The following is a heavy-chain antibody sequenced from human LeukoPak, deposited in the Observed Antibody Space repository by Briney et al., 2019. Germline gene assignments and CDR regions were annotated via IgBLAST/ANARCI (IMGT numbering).Heavy chain of an antibody. CDR3: ARDRGGYPWYFDY. J-gene: IGHJ4*02. Sequence: GGSLRLSCAASGFTVSSNYMSWVRQAPGKGLEWVSVIYSGGSTYYADSVKGRFTISRDNSKNTLYLQMNSLRAEDTAVYYCARDRGGYPWYFDYWGQGTLVTVSS. CDR1: GFTVSSNY. D-gene: IGHD3-22*01. CDR2: IYSGGST. V-gene: IGHV3-53*01.